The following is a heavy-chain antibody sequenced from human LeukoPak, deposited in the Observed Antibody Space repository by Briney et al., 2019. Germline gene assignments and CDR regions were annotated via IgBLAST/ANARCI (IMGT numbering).Heavy chain of an antibody. V-gene: IGHV3-30*02. CDR3: AKLRFLEWLTSDYYYMDV. J-gene: IGHJ6*03. CDR1: GFTFSSYG. D-gene: IGHD3-3*01. CDR2: IRYDGSNK. Sequence: GGSLRLSCAASGFTFSSYGMHWVRQAPGKGLEWVAFIRYDGSNKYYADSVKGRFTISRDNSKNTLYPQMNSLRAEDTAVYYCAKLRFLEWLTSDYYYMDVWGKGTTVTVSS.